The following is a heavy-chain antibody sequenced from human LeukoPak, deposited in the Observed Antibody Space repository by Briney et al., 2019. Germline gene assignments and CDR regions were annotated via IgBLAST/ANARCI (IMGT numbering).Heavy chain of an antibody. D-gene: IGHD3-16*01. Sequence: GSLRLSCAASGFTFTNYDMSWVRQAPGKGLEWVSTISGSGHSTSYADSVKGRFTISRDNSKNTLYLQMNSLRAEDTALYYCATGEFYFDFWGQGTLVTVSS. CDR1: GFTFTNYD. CDR3: ATGEFYFDF. CDR2: ISGSGHST. V-gene: IGHV3-23*01. J-gene: IGHJ4*02.